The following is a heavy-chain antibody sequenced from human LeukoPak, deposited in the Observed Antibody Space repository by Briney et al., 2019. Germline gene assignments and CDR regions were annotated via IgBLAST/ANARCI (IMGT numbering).Heavy chain of an antibody. D-gene: IGHD1-26*01. Sequence: GVSLTLSCVGSGLTVSSSYMSWLRQAPGKGLVWVTNLYNDAFDSATHYADSVKGRFTISRDNSQNNLYLQINSLRAEDTAMYYCAREIGGGLHYFPSWGQGTPVTVSS. CDR2: LYNDAFDSAT. CDR1: GLTVSSSY. CDR3: AREIGGGLHYFPS. V-gene: IGHV3-53*01. J-gene: IGHJ4*02.